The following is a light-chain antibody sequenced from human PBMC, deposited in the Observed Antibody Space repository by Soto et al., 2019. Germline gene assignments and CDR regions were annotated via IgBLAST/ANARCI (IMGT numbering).Light chain of an antibody. V-gene: IGKV4-1*01. CDR1: HSVLHNNKNY. J-gene: IGKJ4*01. CDR2: WAS. Sequence: IVMTQSPDSLAVSLGERATIDCKSSHSVLHNNKNYFAWYQQKPGQPPKVLIYWASTRESGVPDRFSGSGSGTDVTLTISSLQAEDVAVYYCQQYYSSPLAFGGGTKVEIK. CDR3: QQYYSSPLA.